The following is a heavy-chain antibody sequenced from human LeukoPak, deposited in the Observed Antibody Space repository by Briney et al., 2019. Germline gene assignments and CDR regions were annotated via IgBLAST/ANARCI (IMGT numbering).Heavy chain of an antibody. V-gene: IGHV3-74*01. CDR3: ARDQIYCTGGTCYFEY. J-gene: IGHJ4*02. Sequence: PGGSLRLSCAASGFTFSSYWMHWVRQAPGKGLVWVSRIKSDGSSTTYADSVKGRFTISRDHAKNTLYLQMNSLRAEDTAVYYCARDQIYCTGGTCYFEYWGQGTLVTVSS. CDR1: GFTFSSYW. D-gene: IGHD2-8*02. CDR2: IKSDGSST.